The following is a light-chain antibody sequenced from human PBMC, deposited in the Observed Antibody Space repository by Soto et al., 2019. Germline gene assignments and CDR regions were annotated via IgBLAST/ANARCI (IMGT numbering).Light chain of an antibody. J-gene: IGLJ2*01. V-gene: IGLV1-51*01. CDR3: GTWDSSLSVGL. CDR2: DND. CDR1: SSNIGHNY. Sequence: QSVLTQPPSVSAAPGQKVTISCSGSSSNIGHNYVCWYQHLPGTAPQLLIFDNDNRPSGIPDRFSGSKSGTSATLDITGLQAGDEADYYCGTWDSSLSVGLFGGGTKLTVL.